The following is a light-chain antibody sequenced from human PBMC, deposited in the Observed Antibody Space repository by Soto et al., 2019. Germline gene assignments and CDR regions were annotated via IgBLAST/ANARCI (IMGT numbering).Light chain of an antibody. J-gene: IGKJ1*01. CDR3: LYYGSSPWT. V-gene: IGKV3-20*01. CDR2: SAF. Sequence: EIVLTQSPGTLSLSPGERGTLSCRASQSVSSNYLACYQQKPGQAPRLLIYSAFSRATGIPDRFSGSVSGTDFTLTISRLEPEDFSVYYCLYYGSSPWTFGKGTKVEIK. CDR1: QSVSSNY.